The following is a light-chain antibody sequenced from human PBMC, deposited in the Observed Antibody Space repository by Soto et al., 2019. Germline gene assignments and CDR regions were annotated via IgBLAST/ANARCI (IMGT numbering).Light chain of an antibody. CDR3: QQYGSSPPYT. J-gene: IGKJ2*01. V-gene: IGKV3-20*01. CDR1: QSVSNNY. Sequence: EVVLTQSPGTLSLSPGERATLSCRASQSVSNNYFAWYQQKPCQAPRLLIFGSSDRANGIPDRFSGSGSGTHFTLTSSRLEHEDFAVYYCQQYGSSPPYTFGQGTKLEIK. CDR2: GSS.